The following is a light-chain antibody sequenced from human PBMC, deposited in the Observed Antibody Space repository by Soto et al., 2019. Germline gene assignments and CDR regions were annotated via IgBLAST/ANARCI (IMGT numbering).Light chain of an antibody. CDR1: SSDVGGYNY. J-gene: IGLJ1*01. CDR3: GSYPGGTTLSTYV. V-gene: IGLV2-14*03. Sequence: SVLTRPAYVSGSPGQSVTISCTGTSSDVGGYNYVSWYQHHPGKAPKLMIYDVSNLPSGVSNRFAGSKSGHTGSLLLSGPKAEDGADYYCGSYPGGTTLSTYVSGTGTRAT. CDR2: DVS.